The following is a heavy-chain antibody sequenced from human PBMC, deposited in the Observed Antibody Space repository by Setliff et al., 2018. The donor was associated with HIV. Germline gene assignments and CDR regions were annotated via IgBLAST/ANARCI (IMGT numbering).Heavy chain of an antibody. CDR3: AGGLHYGLGKFGY. J-gene: IGHJ4*02. CDR1: GGSISTYY. V-gene: IGHV4-59*01. CDR2: IYFTGSS. D-gene: IGHD3-10*01. Sequence: PSETLSLTCTVSGGSISTYYWSWIRQPPGKGLEWIGSIYFTGSSDNNPSLKSRVTISVDTSKNQFSLKLSSVTAADTAVYYCAGGLHYGLGKFGYWGQGTLVTVSS.